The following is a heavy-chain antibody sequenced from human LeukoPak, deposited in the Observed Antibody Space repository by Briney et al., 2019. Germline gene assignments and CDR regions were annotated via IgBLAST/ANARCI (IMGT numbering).Heavy chain of an antibody. V-gene: IGHV3-53*01. Sequence: GGSLRLSCAASGFTVSSNYMSWVRQAPGKGLEWVSVIYSGGSTYYADSVKGRFTISRDNSKNTLYLQMNSLRAEDTAVYYCARDPGYDSSGYALGYWGQGTLVTVSS. CDR2: IYSGGST. J-gene: IGHJ4*02. D-gene: IGHD3-22*01. CDR1: GFTVSSNY. CDR3: ARDPGYDSSGYALGY.